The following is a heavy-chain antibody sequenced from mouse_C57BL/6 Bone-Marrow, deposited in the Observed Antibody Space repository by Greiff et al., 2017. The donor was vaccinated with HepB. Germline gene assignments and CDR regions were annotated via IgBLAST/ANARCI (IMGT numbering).Heavy chain of an antibody. CDR2: INPYNGGT. V-gene: IGHV1-19*01. CDR1: GYTFTDYY. D-gene: IGHD5-1*01. CDR3: ATLYLWFAY. J-gene: IGHJ3*01. Sequence: VQLKESGPVLVKPGASVKMSCKASGYTFTDYYMNWVKQSHGKSLEWIGVINPYNGGTSYNQKFKGKATLTVDKSSSTAYMELNSLTSEDSAVYYCATLYLWFAYWGQGTLVTVSA.